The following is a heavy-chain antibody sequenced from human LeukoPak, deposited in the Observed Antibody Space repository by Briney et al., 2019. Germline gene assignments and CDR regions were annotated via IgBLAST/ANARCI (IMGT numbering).Heavy chain of an antibody. CDR3: ARDHASGWYYLDY. CDR1: GFTFSSYA. J-gene: IGHJ4*02. Sequence: GGSLRLSCAASGFTFSSYAMHWVRQAPGKGLEWVAVISYDGSNKYYADSVKGRFTISRDNSKNTLYLQMNSLRAEDTAVYYCARDHASGWYYLDYWGQGTLVTVSS. V-gene: IGHV3-30-3*01. CDR2: ISYDGSNK. D-gene: IGHD6-19*01.